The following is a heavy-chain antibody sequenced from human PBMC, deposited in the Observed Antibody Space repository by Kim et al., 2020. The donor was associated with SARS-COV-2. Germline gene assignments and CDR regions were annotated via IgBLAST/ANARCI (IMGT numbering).Heavy chain of an antibody. CDR2: ISYDGSNK. D-gene: IGHD2-15*01. V-gene: IGHV3-30*18. J-gene: IGHJ6*02. CDR3: AKDMGDRYCSGGSCYPDNYYYGMDV. CDR1: GFTFSSYG. Sequence: GGSLRLSCAASGFTFSSYGMHWVRQAPGKGLEWVAVISYDGSNKYYADSVKGRFTISRDNSKNTLYLQMNSLRAEDTAVYYCAKDMGDRYCSGGSCYPDNYYYGMDVWGRGTTVTVSS.